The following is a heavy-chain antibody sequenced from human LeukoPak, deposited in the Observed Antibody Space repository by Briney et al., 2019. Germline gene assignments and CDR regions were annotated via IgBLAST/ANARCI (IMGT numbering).Heavy chain of an antibody. J-gene: IGHJ4*02. D-gene: IGHD6-13*01. CDR1: GGSISSYY. V-gene: IGHV4-59*01. Sequence: SETLSLTCTVSGGSISSYYWSWIRQPPGKGLEWIGYIYYSGSTNYNPSLKSRVTISVDTSKNQFSLKLSSVTAADTAVYYCARGSAAGTYYFDYWGQGTVVTVSS. CDR2: IYYSGST. CDR3: ARGSAAGTYYFDY.